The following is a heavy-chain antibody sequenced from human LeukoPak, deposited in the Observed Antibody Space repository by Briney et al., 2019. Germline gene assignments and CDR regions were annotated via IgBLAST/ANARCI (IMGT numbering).Heavy chain of an antibody. D-gene: IGHD6-19*01. CDR3: ARIFGIAVADFDY. CDR1: GFTFSSYS. J-gene: IGHJ4*02. V-gene: IGHV3-21*01. Sequence: PGGSLRLSCAASGFTFSSYSMNWVRQAPGKGLEWVSSISSSSSYIYYADSVKGRFTISRDNVKNSLYLQMNSLRAEDTAVYYCARIFGIAVADFDYWGQGTLVTVSS. CDR2: ISSSSSYI.